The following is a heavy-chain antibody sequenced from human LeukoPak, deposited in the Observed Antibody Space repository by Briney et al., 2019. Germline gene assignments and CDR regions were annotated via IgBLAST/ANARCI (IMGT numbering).Heavy chain of an antibody. D-gene: IGHD6-13*01. V-gene: IGHV4-59*01. J-gene: IGHJ4*02. Sequence: SSETLSLTCTVSGGSISSYYWSWIRQPPGKGLEWIGYIYYSGSTNYNPSLKSRVTISVDTSKSQFSLKLSSVTAADTAVYYCAREPHRYSSSSYYFDYWGQGTLVTVSS. CDR3: AREPHRYSSSSYYFDY. CDR1: GGSISSYY. CDR2: IYYSGST.